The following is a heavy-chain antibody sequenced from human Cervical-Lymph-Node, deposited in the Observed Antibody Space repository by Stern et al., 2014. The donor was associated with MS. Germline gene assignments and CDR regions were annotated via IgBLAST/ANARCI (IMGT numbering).Heavy chain of an antibody. D-gene: IGHD1-26*01. CDR3: ASRVGSYYVPQPLSY. Sequence: QVQLVESGPGLVKPSGTLSLTCAVSGGSISSSNWWRWVRQPPGKGLEWIGGIYHSGSTNYNPSLKSRVTISVDKSKNQFSLKLSSVTAADTAVYYCASRVGSYYVPQPLSYWGQGTLVTVSS. CDR2: IYHSGST. J-gene: IGHJ4*02. V-gene: IGHV4-4*02. CDR1: GGSISSSNW.